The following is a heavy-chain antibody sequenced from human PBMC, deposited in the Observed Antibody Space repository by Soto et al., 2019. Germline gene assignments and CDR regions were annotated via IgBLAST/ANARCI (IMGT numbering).Heavy chain of an antibody. CDR3: AKRSGSGWSGVTSFDY. J-gene: IGHJ4*02. V-gene: IGHV3-23*01. D-gene: IGHD6-19*01. CDR2: MRGSGSRT. CDR1: GFTFSNYA. Sequence: GGSLRLSCAASGFTFSNYAMSWVRQAPGKGLGWVSAMRGSGSRTYYADSVKGRCTISRDNSRNTIYLQMNSLRAEDTAVYYCAKRSGSGWSGVTSFDYWGQGTLVTVSS.